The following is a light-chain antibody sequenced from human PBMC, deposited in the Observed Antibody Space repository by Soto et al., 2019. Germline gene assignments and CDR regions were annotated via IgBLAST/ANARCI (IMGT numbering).Light chain of an antibody. Sequence: QSALTQPASVSGSPGQSITISCTGTSSDVGGYNFVSWYQHHPGKAPKLIISDVSNRPSGVSNHFSGAKSGNTASLTISGLQAEDEADYYCSSYTTSSTQVFGGGTKLTVL. V-gene: IGLV2-14*01. J-gene: IGLJ2*01. CDR2: DVS. CDR3: SSYTTSSTQV. CDR1: SSDVGGYNF.